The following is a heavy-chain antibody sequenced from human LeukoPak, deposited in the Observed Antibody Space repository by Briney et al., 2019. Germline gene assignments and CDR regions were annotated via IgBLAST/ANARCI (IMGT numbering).Heavy chain of an antibody. D-gene: IGHD6-13*01. CDR2: ISSSSSYI. CDR1: GFTFSSYS. V-gene: IGHV3-21*01. Sequence: GGSLRLSCAASGFTFSSYSMNWVRQAPGKGLEWVSSISSSSSYIYYADSVKGRFTISRDNAKNSLYLQMNSLRAEDTAVYYCARDQRGAAGNGTFDPWGQGTLVSVSS. CDR3: ARDQRGAAGNGTFDP. J-gene: IGHJ5*02.